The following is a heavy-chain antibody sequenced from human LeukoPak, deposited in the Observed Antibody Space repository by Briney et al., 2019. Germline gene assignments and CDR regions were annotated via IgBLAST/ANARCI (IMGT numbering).Heavy chain of an antibody. D-gene: IGHD2-2*01. CDR2: ISYDGSNK. Sequence: GGSLRLSCAASGFTFSSYAMHWVRQAPGKGLEWVALISYDGSNKYYADSVKGRFTISRDNSKNTLYLQMNSLRTEDTAVYYCAKDRGRSYCSSTRCYTYGMDVWGQGTTVTVAS. J-gene: IGHJ6*02. V-gene: IGHV3-30*04. CDR1: GFTFSSYA. CDR3: AKDRGRSYCSSTRCYTYGMDV.